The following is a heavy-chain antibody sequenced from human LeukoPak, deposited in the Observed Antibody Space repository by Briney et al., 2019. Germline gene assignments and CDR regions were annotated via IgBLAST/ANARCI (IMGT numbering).Heavy chain of an antibody. V-gene: IGHV3-33*01. CDR3: ARDSRAWSFDY. CDR1: GFTFSSYA. D-gene: IGHD6-19*01. J-gene: IGHJ4*02. CDR2: IWNDGINK. Sequence: GGSLRLSCAASGFTFSSYAMHWLRQAPGKGLEWVAVIWNDGINKYYADSVKGRFTISRDNSKNTVYLQMNSQRAEDTAVYYCARDSRAWSFDYWGQGILVTVSS.